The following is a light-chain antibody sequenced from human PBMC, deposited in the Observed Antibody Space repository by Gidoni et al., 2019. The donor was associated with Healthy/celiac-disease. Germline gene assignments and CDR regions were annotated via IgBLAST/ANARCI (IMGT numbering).Light chain of an antibody. J-gene: IGLJ2*01. CDR1: ALPKQY. CDR3: QSADSSGTIVV. CDR2: KDR. Sequence: SYALTQPPSVSVSPGQTARITCSGDALPKQYAYWYQQKPGQAPVLVIYKDRERPSGIPERFTGSSSGTTVTLTISGVQAEEEADYYCQSADSSGTIVVFGGGTKLTVL. V-gene: IGLV3-25*02.